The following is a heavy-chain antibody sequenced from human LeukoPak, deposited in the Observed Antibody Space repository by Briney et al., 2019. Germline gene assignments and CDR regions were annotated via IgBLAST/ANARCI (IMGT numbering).Heavy chain of an antibody. J-gene: IGHJ6*02. V-gene: IGHV3-43*02. Sequence: GGSLRLSCAASGFTFDDYAMHWVRQAPGKGLEWVSLISGDGGSTYSADSVKGRFTISRDNSKNSLYLQMNSLRTEDTALYYCAKDLIPSWAARRGYYYYGMDVWGQGTTVTVSS. CDR3: AKDLIPSWAARRGYYYYGMDV. D-gene: IGHD6-6*01. CDR1: GFTFDDYA. CDR2: ISGDGGST.